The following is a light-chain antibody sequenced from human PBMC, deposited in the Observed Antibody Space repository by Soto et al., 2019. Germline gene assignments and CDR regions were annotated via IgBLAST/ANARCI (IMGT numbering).Light chain of an antibody. V-gene: IGLV3-21*02. CDR1: NIESKS. CDR2: VDS. J-gene: IGLJ3*02. Sequence: SYELTQPPSVSVAPGQTARITCGGNNIESKSVHWYQQRPGQAPVLVIYVDSDRPSGIPDRFSASTSGNTAALTISRVEAGDEADYYCQVWDSSSDHPVVFGGGTKLTVL. CDR3: QVWDSSSDHPVV.